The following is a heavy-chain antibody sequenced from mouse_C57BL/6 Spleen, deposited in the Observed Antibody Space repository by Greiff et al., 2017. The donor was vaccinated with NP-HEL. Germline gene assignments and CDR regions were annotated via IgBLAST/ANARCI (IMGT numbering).Heavy chain of an antibody. Sequence: QVQLQQPGAELVKPGASVKLSCKASGYTFTSYWMHWVKQRPGRGLEWIGRIDPNSGGTKYNEKFKSKATLTVDKPSSTAYMQLSSLTSEDSAVYYCARMGFITTVVADAMDYWGQGTSVTVSS. CDR2: IDPNSGGT. J-gene: IGHJ4*01. D-gene: IGHD1-1*01. CDR1: GYTFTSYW. V-gene: IGHV1-72*01. CDR3: ARMGFITTVVADAMDY.